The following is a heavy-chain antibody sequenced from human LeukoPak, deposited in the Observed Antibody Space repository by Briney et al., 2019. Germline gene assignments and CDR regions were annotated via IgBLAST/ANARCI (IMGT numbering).Heavy chain of an antibody. Sequence: ASVKVSCKASGYTFTSYGISWVRQAPGQGLEWMGWISAYNGNTNYAQKLQGRVTMTTDTSTSTAYMEPRSLRSDDTAVYYCARDSIKSIAAAGINWFDPWGQGTLVTVSS. CDR1: GYTFTSYG. D-gene: IGHD6-13*01. V-gene: IGHV1-18*01. J-gene: IGHJ5*02. CDR2: ISAYNGNT. CDR3: ARDSIKSIAAAGINWFDP.